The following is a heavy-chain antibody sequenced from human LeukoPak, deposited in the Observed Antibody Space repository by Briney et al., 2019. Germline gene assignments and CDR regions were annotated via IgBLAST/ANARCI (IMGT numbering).Heavy chain of an antibody. Sequence: SETLSLTCTVSGASVTDYYWSWIRQSPGKGLEWISYIHHSGNSDYNPSLRSRVTTSLHTSKNQFSLNLISVTAADTAVYYCTRGHWGLQSWSQGALVTVSS. D-gene: IGHD7-27*01. CDR2: IHHSGNS. J-gene: IGHJ5*02. V-gene: IGHV4-59*02. CDR1: GASVTDYY. CDR3: TRGHWGLQS.